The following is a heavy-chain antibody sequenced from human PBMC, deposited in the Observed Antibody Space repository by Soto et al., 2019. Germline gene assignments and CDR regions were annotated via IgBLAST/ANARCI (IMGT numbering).Heavy chain of an antibody. CDR3: ARASGWTTNHKDAYDI. D-gene: IGHD6-19*01. CDR1: GGSISSYY. Sequence: SETLSLTCTVSGGSISSYYWSWIRQPPGKGLEWIGYIYYNGSTNQNPSLKSRVTISVGTSKNQFSLKLSSVTAADTAVYYCARASGWTTNHKDAYDIWSQGTMVTVSS. V-gene: IGHV4-59*01. J-gene: IGHJ3*02. CDR2: IYYNGST.